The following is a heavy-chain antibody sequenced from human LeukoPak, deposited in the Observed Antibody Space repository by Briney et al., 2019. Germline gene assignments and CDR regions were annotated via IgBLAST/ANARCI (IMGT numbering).Heavy chain of an antibody. CDR3: AKASGGYYFEY. D-gene: IGHD6-19*01. Sequence: RGSLRLSCAASGFTFNNYAMNWVRQAPGKGLEWVSGISGSGGSTYYADSVKGQFTISRDNSKNTLYLQMNSLRAEDTAVYYCAKASGGYYFEYWGQGTLVTVSS. J-gene: IGHJ4*02. CDR1: GFTFNNYA. V-gene: IGHV3-23*01. CDR2: ISGSGGST.